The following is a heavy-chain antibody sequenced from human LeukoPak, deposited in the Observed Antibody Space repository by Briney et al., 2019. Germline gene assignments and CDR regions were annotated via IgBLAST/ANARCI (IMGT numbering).Heavy chain of an antibody. CDR3: ARSAYCGGDCYYKNYYYYYMDV. Sequence: ASVKVSCKASGGTFSSYAISWVRQAPGQGREWMGGITPIFGTANYAQKFQGRVTITADESTSTAYMELSSLRSEDTAVYYCARSAYCGGDCYYKNYYYYYMDVWGKGTPVTVSS. J-gene: IGHJ6*03. CDR2: ITPIFGTA. V-gene: IGHV1-69*13. CDR1: GGTFSSYA. D-gene: IGHD2-21*01.